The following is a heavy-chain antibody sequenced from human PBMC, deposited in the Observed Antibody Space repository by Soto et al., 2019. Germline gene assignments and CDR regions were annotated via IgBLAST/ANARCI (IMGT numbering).Heavy chain of an antibody. CDR2: INHSGST. D-gene: IGHD3-16*02. CDR3: APLLRDYVWGSYRYTGGWVDY. Sequence: QVQLQQWGAGLLKPSETLSLTCAVYGGSFSGYYWSWIRQPPGKGLEWIGEINHSGSTNYNPSLKSRVTISVDTSKNQFSLKLSSVTAADTAVYYCAPLLRDYVWGSYRYTGGWVDYWGQGTLVTVSS. J-gene: IGHJ4*02. CDR1: GGSFSGYY. V-gene: IGHV4-34*01.